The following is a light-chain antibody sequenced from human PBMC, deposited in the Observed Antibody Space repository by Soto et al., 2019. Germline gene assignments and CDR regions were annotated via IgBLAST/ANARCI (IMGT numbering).Light chain of an antibody. V-gene: IGKV1-39*01. Sequence: DIQMTQSPSSLSASGGDRVTVSCRASQNIRTYLNWYQQRPGKAPELLIYAASNLQSGVPSRFSGNGSGTDFTLTISSLQAEDFATYYCQQSYSLPRTFGQGTKVEIE. J-gene: IGKJ1*01. CDR1: QNIRTY. CDR3: QQSYSLPRT. CDR2: AAS.